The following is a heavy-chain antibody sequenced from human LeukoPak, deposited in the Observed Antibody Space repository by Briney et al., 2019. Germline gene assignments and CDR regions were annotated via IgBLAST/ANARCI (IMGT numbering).Heavy chain of an antibody. Sequence: GGSLRLSCAASGFTFSSYGMHWVRQATGKGLEWVSAIGTAGDTYYPGSAKGRFTISRENAKNSLYLQMNSLRAGDTAVYYCARVRYGGNSLDYWGQGTLVTVSS. D-gene: IGHD4-23*01. CDR3: ARVRYGGNSLDY. CDR1: GFTFSSYG. CDR2: IGTAGDT. J-gene: IGHJ4*02. V-gene: IGHV3-13*01.